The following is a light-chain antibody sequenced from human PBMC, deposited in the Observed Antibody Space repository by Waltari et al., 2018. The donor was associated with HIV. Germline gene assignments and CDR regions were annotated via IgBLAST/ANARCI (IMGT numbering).Light chain of an antibody. CDR1: SSNIGAGYD. J-gene: IGLJ1*01. Sequence: QSVLTQPPSVSGAPGQRVTISCTGSSSNIGAGYDLHWYQPLPGTAPKLLSYGNSNRPSGVPDRFSGSKSGTSASLAITGLQAEDEADYYCQSYDSSLSGYVFGTGTKVTVL. V-gene: IGLV1-40*01. CDR3: QSYDSSLSGYV. CDR2: GNS.